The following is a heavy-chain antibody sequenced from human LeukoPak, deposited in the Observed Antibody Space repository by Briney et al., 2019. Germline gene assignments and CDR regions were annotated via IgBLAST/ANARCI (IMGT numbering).Heavy chain of an antibody. V-gene: IGHV3-30*04. CDR3: AKGSLYCSGGSCYNWFDP. CDR1: GFTFSSYA. Sequence: PGGSLRLSCAASGFTFSSYAMHWVRQAPGKGLEWVAVISYDGSNIHYVDSVKGRFTISRDNSKNTLYLQMNSLRAEDTAVYYCAKGSLYCSGGSCYNWFDPWGQGTLVTVSS. J-gene: IGHJ5*02. D-gene: IGHD2-15*01. CDR2: ISYDGSNI.